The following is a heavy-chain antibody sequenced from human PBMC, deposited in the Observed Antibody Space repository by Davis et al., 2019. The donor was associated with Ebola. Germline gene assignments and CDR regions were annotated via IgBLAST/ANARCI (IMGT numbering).Heavy chain of an antibody. D-gene: IGHD6-19*01. CDR3: AREVFGGWYYFDY. V-gene: IGHV1-18*04. CDR1: GYTFTGYY. J-gene: IGHJ4*02. Sequence: ASVKVSCKASGYTFTGYYMHWVRQAPGQGLEWMGWISAYNGDTNYAQKFQGRVTMTTDTSTSTAYMELRSLRSDDTAVYYCAREVFGGWYYFDYWGQGTLVTVSS. CDR2: ISAYNGDT.